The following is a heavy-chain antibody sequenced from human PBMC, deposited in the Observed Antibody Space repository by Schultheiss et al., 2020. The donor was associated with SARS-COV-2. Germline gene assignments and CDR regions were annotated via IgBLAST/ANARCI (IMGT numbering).Heavy chain of an antibody. D-gene: IGHD2-2*01. CDR3: ARQRTSHLDY. Sequence: SETLSLTCSVSGGSISNYFWSWIRQPPGKGLEWMGYIYYSGSTNYNPSLESRVTMSVDASKNQFSLKLSSVTAADTAVYYCARQRTSHLDYWGQGTLVTVSS. CDR2: IYYSGST. V-gene: IGHV4-59*08. CDR1: GGSISNYF. J-gene: IGHJ4*02.